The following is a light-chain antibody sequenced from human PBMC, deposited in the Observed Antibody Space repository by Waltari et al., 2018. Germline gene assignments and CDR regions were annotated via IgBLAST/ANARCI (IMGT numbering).Light chain of an antibody. Sequence: SHELTQSPSVSVSPGKTATIPCSGEKSGDKYVCWYQQKPGQSPVMVIYQDTKRPSGIPDRFSGSNSGNTATLTISGTQALDEADYYCQSWDSTTVVFGGGTKLTVL. CDR1: KSGDKY. CDR2: QDT. V-gene: IGLV3-1*01. J-gene: IGLJ2*01. CDR3: QSWDSTTVV.